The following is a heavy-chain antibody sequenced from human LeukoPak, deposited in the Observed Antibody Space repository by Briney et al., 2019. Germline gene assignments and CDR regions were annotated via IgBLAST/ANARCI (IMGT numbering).Heavy chain of an antibody. Sequence: QTGGSLRLSCAASGFSVSTNYMSWVRQAPGMGLECVSVISNHGTTYYADSVKGRFSISRDNSKNTVFLQMNSLRAEDTAVYYCARDNTISGYYELGYWGQGTLVTVSS. D-gene: IGHD3-22*01. V-gene: IGHV3-53*01. CDR1: GFSVSTNY. CDR3: ARDNTISGYYELGY. CDR2: ISNHGTT. J-gene: IGHJ4*02.